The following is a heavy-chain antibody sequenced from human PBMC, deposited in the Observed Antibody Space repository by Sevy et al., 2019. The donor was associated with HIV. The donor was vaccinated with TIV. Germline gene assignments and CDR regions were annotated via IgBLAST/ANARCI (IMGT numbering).Heavy chain of an antibody. CDR2: IKQDAGQK. Sequence: GGSLILSCAASGFTFSKYWMGWVRQAPGKGLEWVANIKQDAGQKYYVDSVKGRFTISRDNAKNSLYLQMNSLGAEDTAVYFCARDDGNYYFHYWGQGTLVTVSS. V-gene: IGHV3-7*01. D-gene: IGHD1-7*01. CDR3: ARDDGNYYFHY. J-gene: IGHJ4*02. CDR1: GFTFSKYW.